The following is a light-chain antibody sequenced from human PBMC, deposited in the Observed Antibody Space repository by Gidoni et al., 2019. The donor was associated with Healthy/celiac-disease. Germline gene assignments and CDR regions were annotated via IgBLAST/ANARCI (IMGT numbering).Light chain of an antibody. J-gene: IGKJ1*01. CDR2: DAS. Sequence: EIVLTQSPATLSLSPGERATLSCRASQSVSSYLAWYQQKPGQAPRLLIYDASNRATGIPARFSGSGSVTDFTLTISSLGPEDFAVYYCQQRSNLWTFGQGTKVEIK. V-gene: IGKV3-11*01. CDR3: QQRSNLWT. CDR1: QSVSSY.